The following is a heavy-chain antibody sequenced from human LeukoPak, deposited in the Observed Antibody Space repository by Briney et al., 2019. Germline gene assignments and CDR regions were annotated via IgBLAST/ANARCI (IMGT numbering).Heavy chain of an antibody. V-gene: IGHV3-30*18. D-gene: IGHD4-23*01. Sequence: PGRSLRLSCAASGFTFSSYGMHWVRQAPGKGLEWVAVISYDGSNKYYADSVKGRFTISRDNSKNTLYLQMNSLRAEDTAVYYCAEGYGGSPLTVVDFYYWGK. CDR2: ISYDGSNK. CDR3: AEGYGGSPLTVVDFYY. J-gene: IGHJ4*02. CDR1: GFTFSSYG.